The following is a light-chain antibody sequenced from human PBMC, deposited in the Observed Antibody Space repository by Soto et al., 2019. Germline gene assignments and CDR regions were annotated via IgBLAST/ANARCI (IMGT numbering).Light chain of an antibody. CDR3: QQYGRSGT. CDR2: GAS. Sequence: IVLTQSPGTLSLSPRERATLSCRASQSVSNNYLAWYQQKPGQAPRLLIYGASNRATGIPDRFSGSGSGTDFTLTISRLEPEDFAVYYCQQYGRSGTFGQGTKVDI. CDR1: QSVSNNY. J-gene: IGKJ1*01. V-gene: IGKV3-20*01.